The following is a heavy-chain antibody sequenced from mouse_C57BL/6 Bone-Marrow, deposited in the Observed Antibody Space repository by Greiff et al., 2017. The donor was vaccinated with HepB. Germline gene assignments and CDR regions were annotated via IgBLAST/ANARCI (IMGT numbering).Heavy chain of an antibody. CDR1: GYTFTSYW. CDR3: ARSDSSPYAY. Sequence: QVQLQQPGAELVMPGASVKLSCKASGYTFTSYWMHWVKQRPGQGLEWIGEIDPSDSYTNYNQKFKGKSTLTVDKSSSTAYMQLSSLTSEDSAVYYCARSDSSPYAYWGQGTLVTVSA. CDR2: IDPSDSYT. V-gene: IGHV1-69*01. J-gene: IGHJ3*01. D-gene: IGHD2-13*01.